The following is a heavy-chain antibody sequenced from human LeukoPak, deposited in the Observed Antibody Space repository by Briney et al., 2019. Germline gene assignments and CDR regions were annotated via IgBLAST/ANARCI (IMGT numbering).Heavy chain of an antibody. CDR1: GGSISSYY. Sequence: PSETLSLTCTVSGGSISSYYWSWIRQPPGKGLEWIGYIYTSGSTNYNPSLKSRVTISVDTSKNQFSLKLSSVTAADTAVYYCARRMDPEYSSSFDAGFDPWGQGTLVTVSS. CDR3: ARRMDPEYSSSFDAGFDP. J-gene: IGHJ5*02. V-gene: IGHV4-4*09. D-gene: IGHD6-6*01. CDR2: IYTSGST.